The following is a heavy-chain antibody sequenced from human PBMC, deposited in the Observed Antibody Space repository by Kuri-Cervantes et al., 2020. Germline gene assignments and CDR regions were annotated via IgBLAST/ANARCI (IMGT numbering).Heavy chain of an antibody. CDR2: ISSSSSYI. CDR1: GFTFSSYS. CDR3: ARDGGGAVNPYYGMDV. V-gene: IGHV3-21*01. Sequence: GGSLRLSCAASGFTFSSYSMNWVRQAPGKGLEWVSSISSSSSYIYYADSVKGRFTISRDNAKNSLYLQMNSLRAEDTAVYYCARDGGGAVNPYYGMDVWGQGTTVTVSS. J-gene: IGHJ6*02. D-gene: IGHD3-16*01.